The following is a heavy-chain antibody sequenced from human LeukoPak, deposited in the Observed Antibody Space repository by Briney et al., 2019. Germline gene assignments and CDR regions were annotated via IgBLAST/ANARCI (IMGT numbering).Heavy chain of an antibody. V-gene: IGHV3-48*02. CDR1: GFTFSSYS. Sequence: GGSLRLSCAASGFTFSSYSMNWVRQAPGKGLEWISYISSSSYSIYYAESLKGRFNISSDNAKNSLFLQMNSLRDEDTAVYYCARGKVAGSFGDAYDVWGQGTMVTVSS. CDR3: ARGKVAGSFGDAYDV. D-gene: IGHD6-19*01. CDR2: ISSSSYSI. J-gene: IGHJ3*01.